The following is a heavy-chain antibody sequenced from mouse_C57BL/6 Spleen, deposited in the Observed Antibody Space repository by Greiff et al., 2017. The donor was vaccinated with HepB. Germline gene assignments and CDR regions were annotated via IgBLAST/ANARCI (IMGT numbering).Heavy chain of an antibody. Sequence: EVHLVESGPGLVKPSQSLSLTCSVTGYSITSGYYWNWIRQFPGNKLEWMGYISYDGSNNYNPSLKNRISITRDTSKNQFFLKLNSVTTEDTATYYCARGSKNGYYPYYAMDYWGQGTSVTVSS. J-gene: IGHJ4*01. D-gene: IGHD2-3*01. CDR2: ISYDGSN. V-gene: IGHV3-6*01. CDR1: GYSITSGYY. CDR3: ARGSKNGYYPYYAMDY.